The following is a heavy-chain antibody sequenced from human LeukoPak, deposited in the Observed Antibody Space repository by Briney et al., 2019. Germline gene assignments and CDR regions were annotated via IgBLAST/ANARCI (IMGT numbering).Heavy chain of an antibody. CDR2: ISGSGGST. CDR1: GFIFSSHG. D-gene: IGHD3-9*01. V-gene: IGHV3-23*01. Sequence: GGSLRLFCAASGFIFSSHGMNWVRQAPGKGLEWVSAISGSGGSTYYADSVKGRFTISRDNSKNTLYLQMNSLRAEDTAVYYCAKDHYDILTGRDYNWFDPWGQGTLVTVSS. J-gene: IGHJ5*02. CDR3: AKDHYDILTGRDYNWFDP.